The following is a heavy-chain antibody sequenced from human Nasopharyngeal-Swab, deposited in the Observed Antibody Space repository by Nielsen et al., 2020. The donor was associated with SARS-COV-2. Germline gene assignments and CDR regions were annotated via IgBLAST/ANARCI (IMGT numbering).Heavy chain of an antibody. Sequence: SVKVSCKASGGTFSSYAISWVRQAPGQGLEWMGRIIPILGIANHAQKFQGRVTITADKSTSTAYMELSSLRSEDTAVYYCARGSFGNWNGGNWFDPWGQGTLVTVSS. J-gene: IGHJ5*02. CDR2: IIPILGIA. V-gene: IGHV1-69*04. CDR1: GGTFSSYA. D-gene: IGHD1-20*01. CDR3: ARGSFGNWNGGNWFDP.